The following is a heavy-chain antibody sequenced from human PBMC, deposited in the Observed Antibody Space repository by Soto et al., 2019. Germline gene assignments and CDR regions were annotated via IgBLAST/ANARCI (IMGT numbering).Heavy chain of an antibody. CDR2: VYPGDSDT. CDR1: GYTFTSYW. CDR3: ATQAGKINNDS. V-gene: IGHV5-51*01. D-gene: IGHD3-16*01. Sequence: PGESLKISCKASGYTFTSYWIAWVRQMPGKGLEWMGIVYPGDSDTRYSPSFRGQVTISADKSISTAYLQWSSLKASYRAIYYCATQAGKINNDSSGQGALVTVSS. J-gene: IGHJ5*01.